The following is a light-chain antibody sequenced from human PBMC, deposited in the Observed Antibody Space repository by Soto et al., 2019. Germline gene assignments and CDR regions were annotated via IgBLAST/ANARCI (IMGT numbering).Light chain of an antibody. CDR3: QQYGSSGT. CDR2: GAS. CDR1: QSVSNNY. J-gene: IGKJ1*01. Sequence: DIVMTQSPATLSVSPGERSTLSCMASQSVSNNYLAWYQQKPGQAPRLLIYGASNRATGIPDRFSGSGSGTDFTLTISRLEPEDFAVYYCQQYGSSGTVGQGTKVDIK. V-gene: IGKV3-20*01.